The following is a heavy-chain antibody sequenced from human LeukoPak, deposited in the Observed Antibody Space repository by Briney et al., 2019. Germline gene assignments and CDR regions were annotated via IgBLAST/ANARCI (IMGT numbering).Heavy chain of an antibody. J-gene: IGHJ4*02. V-gene: IGHV5-51*01. Sequence: GESLKISCKGSGYSFTSYWIAWVRQMPGKGLEWMGIIYPGDSDTRYSPSFQGQVTISADKSISTAYLQWSSLKASDTAMYYCARGSMVGATRNYCDYWGQGTLVTVSS. CDR1: GYSFTSYW. CDR3: ARGSMVGATRNYCDY. CDR2: IYPGDSDT. D-gene: IGHD1-26*01.